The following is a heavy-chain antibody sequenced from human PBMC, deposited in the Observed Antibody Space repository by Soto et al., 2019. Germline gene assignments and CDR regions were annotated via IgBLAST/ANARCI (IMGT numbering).Heavy chain of an antibody. CDR1: GGSFSGYY. Sequence: QVQLQQWGAGLLKPSETLSLTCAVYGGSFSGYYWSWIRQPPGKGLEWIGEINHSGSTNYNPSLKSRVTISVDTSKNQFSLKLSSVTAADTAVYYCARGPTSPLYYYGSGSYYNVRSWFDPWGQGTLVTVSS. V-gene: IGHV4-34*01. CDR2: INHSGST. D-gene: IGHD3-10*01. CDR3: ARGPTSPLYYYGSGSYYNVRSWFDP. J-gene: IGHJ5*02.